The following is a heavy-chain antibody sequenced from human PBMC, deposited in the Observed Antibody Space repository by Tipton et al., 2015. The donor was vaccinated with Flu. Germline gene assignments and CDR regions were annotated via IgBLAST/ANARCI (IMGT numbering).Heavy chain of an antibody. CDR1: GYTFSNFD. CDR3: ARIDGGGPAAMEPFDY. J-gene: IGHJ4*02. D-gene: IGHD2-2*01. V-gene: IGHV1-18*04. CDR2: ISAYNGNT. Sequence: QVQLVQSGAEVKKPGASVKVSCKASGYTFSNFDISWVRQAPGQGLEWMGWISAYNGNTNYAQNLQGRVTMTTDTSTNTAYMELRSLRYDDTAMYYCARIDGGGPAAMEPFDYWGQGTLVTVSS.